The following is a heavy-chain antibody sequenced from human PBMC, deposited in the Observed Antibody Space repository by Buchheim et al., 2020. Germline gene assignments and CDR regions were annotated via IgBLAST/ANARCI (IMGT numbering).Heavy chain of an antibody. J-gene: IGHJ4*02. CDR2: INPNGGST. D-gene: IGHD2-2*01. CDR3: ARVSALVPPALDF. Sequence: QVQLVQSGTEVKKPGASVKVSCKASGYVFTSYYIHWVRQAPGQGLEWMGIINPNGGSTTFSQTFQDRVTLTRDAAAPTAYMELSSLRSEDTAVYYCARVSALVPPALDFWGQGTL. CDR1: GYVFTSYY. V-gene: IGHV1-46*01.